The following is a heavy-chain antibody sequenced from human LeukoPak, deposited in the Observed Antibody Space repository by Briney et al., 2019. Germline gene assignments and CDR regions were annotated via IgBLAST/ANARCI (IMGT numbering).Heavy chain of an antibody. CDR2: IYHSGST. Sequence: SETLSLTCTVSGYSISSGYYWGWIRQPPGKGLEWIGSIYHSGSTYYNPSLKSRVIMSVDTSKNQFSLKLSSLTAADTAIYYCAREIYYDSSAYDYWGQGTLVTVSS. V-gene: IGHV4-38-2*02. J-gene: IGHJ4*02. CDR3: AREIYYDSSAYDY. CDR1: GYSISSGYY. D-gene: IGHD3-22*01.